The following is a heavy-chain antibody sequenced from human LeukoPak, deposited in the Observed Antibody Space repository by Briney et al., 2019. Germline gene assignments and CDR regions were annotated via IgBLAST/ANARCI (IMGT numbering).Heavy chain of an antibody. J-gene: IGHJ4*02. D-gene: IGHD6-13*01. CDR2: IASNGGSE. V-gene: IGHV3-30*18. Sequence: GGSLRLSCAASGFTFTTYGLHWVRQAPGKGLEWVAAIASNGGSEYYADSVKGRFTISRDNSKNTLLLQMNSLRPDDTAVYYCAKRGHYSINWYHYFDYWGQGTLVTVSS. CDR1: GFTFTTYG. CDR3: AKRGHYSINWYHYFDY.